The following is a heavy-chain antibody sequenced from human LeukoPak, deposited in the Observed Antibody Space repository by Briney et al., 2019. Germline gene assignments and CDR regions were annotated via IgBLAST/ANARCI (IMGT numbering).Heavy chain of an antibody. CDR3: AKSLSSSWPYYYYYYMDV. V-gene: IGHV3-23*01. CDR1: GFTFKDYA. Sequence: GGSLRLSCVASGFTFKDYAMSWVRQAPGKGLEWVSSINNRGDKTYYADSVKGRFTISRDNSRNTLYLQMNSLRAEDTAVYYCAKSLSSSWPYYYYYYMDVWGKGTTVTVSS. J-gene: IGHJ6*03. D-gene: IGHD6-13*01. CDR2: INNRGDKT.